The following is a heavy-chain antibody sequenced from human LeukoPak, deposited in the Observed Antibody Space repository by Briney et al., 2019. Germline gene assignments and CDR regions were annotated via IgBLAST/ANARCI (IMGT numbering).Heavy chain of an antibody. CDR1: TFTFSSYA. D-gene: IGHD6-13*01. CDR3: ARGRRIAAAGLYYFDY. CDR2: ISSSSSYI. V-gene: IGHV3-21*01. J-gene: IGHJ4*02. Sequence: GGSLRLSCAASTFTFSSYAMSWVRQAPGKGLEWVSSISSSSSYIYYADSVKGRFTISRDNAKNSLYLQMNSLRAEDTAVYYCARGRRIAAAGLYYFDYWGQGTLVTVSS.